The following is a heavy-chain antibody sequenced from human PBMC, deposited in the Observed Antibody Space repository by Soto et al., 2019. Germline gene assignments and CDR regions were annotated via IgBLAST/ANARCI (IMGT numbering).Heavy chain of an antibody. CDR3: APLSVSLSGPYGIHV. J-gene: IGHJ6*02. CDR1: GYSVPSSDYY. D-gene: IGHD2-15*01. CDR2: MFYSGLT. V-gene: IGHV4-39*01. Sequence: PSETLSLTCSVSGYSVPSSDYYWAGIRQPPGKGLEWIGSMFYSGLTYYNPSLKSRVTLSVDTSKNQFSVRLNSVTAADTAVYYCAPLSVSLSGPYGIHVWGQGTTVTVSS.